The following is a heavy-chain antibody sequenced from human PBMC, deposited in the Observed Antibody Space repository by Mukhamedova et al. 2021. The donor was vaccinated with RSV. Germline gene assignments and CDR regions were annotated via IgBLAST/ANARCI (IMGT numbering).Heavy chain of an antibody. Sequence: IYYSGSTYYDPSLKSRVSISIDTSNNQFSLRLSSVTAADTAVYYCARAALYYYGSGGPDYWGQGTLGTVPP. CDR3: ARAALYYYGSGGPDY. J-gene: IGHJ4*02. D-gene: IGHD3-10*01. CDR2: IYYSGST. V-gene: IGHV4-30-4*01.